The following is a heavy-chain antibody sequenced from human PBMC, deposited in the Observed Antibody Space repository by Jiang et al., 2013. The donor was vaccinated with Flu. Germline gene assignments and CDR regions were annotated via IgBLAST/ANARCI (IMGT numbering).Heavy chain of an antibody. Sequence: SGDTFNTYTFTWVRQAPGQGLEWMGRISPFLDIANYVQNFQGRVTIIADRSTSTAYMDLSSLRSEDTAVYYCARSSWGYSYGPFEYWGQGTLVTVSS. D-gene: IGHD5-18*01. J-gene: IGHJ4*02. CDR3: ARSSWGYSYGPFEY. CDR1: GDTFNTYT. V-gene: IGHV1-69*02. CDR2: ISPFLDIA.